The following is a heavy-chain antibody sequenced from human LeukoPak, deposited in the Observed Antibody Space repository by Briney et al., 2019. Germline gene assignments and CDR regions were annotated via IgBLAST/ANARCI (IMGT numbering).Heavy chain of an antibody. CDR2: IAPSGNT. J-gene: IGHJ4*02. CDR3: AKEGLDGSPLEFYFDS. V-gene: IGHV3-23*01. CDR1: GFAFRNYA. D-gene: IGHD3/OR15-3a*01. Sequence: GGSLRLSCVASGFAFRNYAMSWVRQAPGKGLEWVSVIAPSGNTYQPDSLKGRFSISRDNSKNTVYLQMNTLRAEDTATYYCAKEGLDGSPLEFYFDSWGQGILVIVSS.